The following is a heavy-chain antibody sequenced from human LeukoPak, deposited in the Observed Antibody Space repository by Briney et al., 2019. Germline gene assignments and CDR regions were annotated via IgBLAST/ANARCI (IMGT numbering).Heavy chain of an antibody. Sequence: PGGSLRLSCAASGFTFSSYSMNWIRQAPGKGLEWVSSISSSTSYIYYADSVKGRFTISKDNAKNSLYLQMNSLRAEDTAVYYCARAGGSTVSHSDYWGQGTLVTVSS. CDR1: GFTFSSYS. V-gene: IGHV3-21*01. CDR3: ARAGGSTVSHSDY. D-gene: IGHD4-17*01. J-gene: IGHJ4*02. CDR2: ISSSTSYI.